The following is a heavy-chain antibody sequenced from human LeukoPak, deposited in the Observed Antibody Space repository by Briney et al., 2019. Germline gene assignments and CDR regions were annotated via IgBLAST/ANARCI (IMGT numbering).Heavy chain of an antibody. D-gene: IGHD3-3*01. Sequence: AGRSLRLSCTASEFSFRDFVVSWVRQAPGKGLEWVGFVRTKADGGTTEYAASVTGRFTISRDDSKLIAHLQMDTLQIEDTAVYYCTRGFAADWGQGALVTVSS. J-gene: IGHJ4*02. V-gene: IGHV3-49*04. CDR2: VRTKADGGTT. CDR1: EFSFRDFV. CDR3: TRGFAAD.